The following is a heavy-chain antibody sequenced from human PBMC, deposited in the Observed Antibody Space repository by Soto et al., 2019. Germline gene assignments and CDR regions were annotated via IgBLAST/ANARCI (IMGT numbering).Heavy chain of an antibody. Sequence: QVQLQESGPGLVKPSQTLSLTCTVSGGSITSGNNYWSWIRQPPGKGLEWIGYIYYSGNNYYNPSLQSRLTISVDTSKNQFSLELTSVTAADTAVYYCVRERRVVLTATDAFDIWGQGTMVTVSS. CDR2: IYYSGNN. CDR3: VRERRVVLTATDAFDI. CDR1: GGSITSGNNY. J-gene: IGHJ3*02. D-gene: IGHD2-15*01. V-gene: IGHV4-30-4*01.